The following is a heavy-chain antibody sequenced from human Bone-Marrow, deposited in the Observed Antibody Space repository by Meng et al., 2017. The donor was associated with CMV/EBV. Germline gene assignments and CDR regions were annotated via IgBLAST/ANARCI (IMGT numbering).Heavy chain of an antibody. J-gene: IGHJ6*02. V-gene: IGHV1-2*02. Sequence: ASVKVSCKASGYTFTGYYMHWVRQAPGQGLEWMGWINPNSGGTNYAQKFQGRVTMSRDTSISTAYMELSRLRSDDTAVYYCARDFDDTYSMISYYYYGMDVWGQGTTVTVPS. D-gene: IGHD4-11*01. CDR1: GYTFTGYY. CDR3: ARDFDDTYSMISYYYYGMDV. CDR2: INPNSGGT.